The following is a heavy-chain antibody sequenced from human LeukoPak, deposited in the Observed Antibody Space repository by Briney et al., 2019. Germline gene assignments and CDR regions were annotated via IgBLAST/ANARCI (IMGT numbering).Heavy chain of an antibody. D-gene: IGHD3-10*01. CDR3: ARRSTSGSYYDD. V-gene: IGHV3-74*03. CDR1: GFTFSSYW. CDR2: INSDGSTR. J-gene: IGHJ4*02. Sequence: PGGSLRLSCAASGFTFSSYWMHWVRQAPGKGLVWVSRINSDGSTRKYADSVKGRFTISRDNAKNTLYLQMNSLRAEDTAVYYCARRSTSGSYYDDWGQGILVTVSS.